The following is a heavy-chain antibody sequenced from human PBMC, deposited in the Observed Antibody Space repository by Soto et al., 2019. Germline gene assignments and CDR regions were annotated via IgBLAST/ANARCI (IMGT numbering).Heavy chain of an antibody. CDR2: IHPNSGDT. Sequence: QVQLVQSGAEVKEPGASVKVSCRTSGYTFTDHYINWVRQAPGQGPEYMGWIHPNSGDTKYTQRFQGRVTMTRDTSISPAYMEGGKLTSHYKAVYFCARDPIRPSWKWFDPWGQGTLVTVSS. D-gene: IGHD3-3*01. V-gene: IGHV1-2*02. J-gene: IGHJ5*02. CDR1: GYTFTDHY. CDR3: ARDPIRPSWKWFDP.